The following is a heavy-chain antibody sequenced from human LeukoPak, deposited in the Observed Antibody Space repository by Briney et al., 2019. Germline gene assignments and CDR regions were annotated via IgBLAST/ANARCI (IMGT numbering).Heavy chain of an antibody. CDR3: ARDIGSGSSTSDY. CDR1: GGSMSGYY. Sequence: SETLSLTCTVSGGSMSGYYWSWIRQPPGKGLKWIGYIYYSGSTNYNPSLKSRVTISVDTSKNQFSLKLSSVTAADTAVYYCARDIGSGSSTSDYWGQGTLVTVSS. V-gene: IGHV4-59*01. D-gene: IGHD3-10*01. CDR2: IYYSGST. J-gene: IGHJ4*02.